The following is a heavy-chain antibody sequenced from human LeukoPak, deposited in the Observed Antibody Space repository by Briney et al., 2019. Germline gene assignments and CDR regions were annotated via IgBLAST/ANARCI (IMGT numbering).Heavy chain of an antibody. CDR1: GFIFSDYY. Sequence: GGSLRLSCAASGFIFSDYYMSWIRQAPGKGLEWISYISGGGTTIYYADSVKGRFTISRDNTKNSLYLQMSGLRAEDTAMYYCARDSWEMATMGLGFWGQGALVTVSS. V-gene: IGHV3-11*01. CDR2: ISGGGTTI. CDR3: ARDSWEMATMGLGF. J-gene: IGHJ4*02. D-gene: IGHD5-24*01.